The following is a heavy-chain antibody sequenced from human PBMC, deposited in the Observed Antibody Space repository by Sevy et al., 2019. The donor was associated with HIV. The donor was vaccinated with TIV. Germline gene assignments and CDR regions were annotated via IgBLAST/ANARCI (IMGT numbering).Heavy chain of an antibody. D-gene: IGHD3-10*01. J-gene: IGHJ4*02. CDR3: VKDPHYDFFDY. V-gene: IGHV3-30*02. CDR2: IGYDGNKI. CDR1: GFNFSPYG. Sequence: GGSLRLSCAASGFNFSPYGMHWVRQAPGKGLEWVSFIGYDGNKIFYADSVRGRFNVSRDNSKNTLYLQMNSLSTEDTAVYYCVKDPHYDFFDYWGQGILVTVSS.